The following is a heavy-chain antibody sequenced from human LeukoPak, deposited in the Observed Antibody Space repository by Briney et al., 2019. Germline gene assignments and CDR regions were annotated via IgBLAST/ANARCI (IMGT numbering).Heavy chain of an antibody. V-gene: IGHV4-34*01. D-gene: IGHD3-10*01. J-gene: IGHJ4*02. Sequence: SETLSLTCAVYGGSFSGYSWSWIRQPPGKGLEWIGDISHGGSANYNPSLNSRATISVDASKNQFTLKLSSVTAADTAVYYCARASPEGGYYPSGSPLPVDYWGQGALVTVSS. CDR3: ARASPEGGYYPSGSPLPVDY. CDR1: GGSFSGYS. CDR2: ISHGGSA.